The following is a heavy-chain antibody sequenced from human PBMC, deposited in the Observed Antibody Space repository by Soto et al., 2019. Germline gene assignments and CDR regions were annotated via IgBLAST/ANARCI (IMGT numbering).Heavy chain of an antibody. J-gene: IGHJ4*02. D-gene: IGHD2-15*01. CDR1: GGSIRSSNW. CDR2: IYHSGST. Sequence: QVQLQESGPGLVKPSGTLSLTCAVSGGSIRSSNWWSWVRQPPGKGLEWIGEIYHSGSTNYNPSLKSRVTISVDKSKNQFSLNLSSVTAADTAVYYCARDLVVYCSGGSCYQSDYCGQGTLVTVSS. V-gene: IGHV4-4*02. CDR3: ARDLVVYCSGGSCYQSDY.